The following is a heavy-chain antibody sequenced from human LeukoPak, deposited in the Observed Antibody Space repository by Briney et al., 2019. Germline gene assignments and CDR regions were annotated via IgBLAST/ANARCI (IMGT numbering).Heavy chain of an antibody. Sequence: GGSLRLSCAASGFTFSSYEMNWVRQAPGKGLEWVSYISSSGSTIYYADSVKGRFTISRDNAKNSLYLQMNSLRAEDTAVFYCARALYDSSASYVYWGQGTLVTVSS. J-gene: IGHJ4*02. CDR2: ISSSGSTI. CDR1: GFTFSSYE. V-gene: IGHV3-48*03. CDR3: ARALYDSSASYVY. D-gene: IGHD3-22*01.